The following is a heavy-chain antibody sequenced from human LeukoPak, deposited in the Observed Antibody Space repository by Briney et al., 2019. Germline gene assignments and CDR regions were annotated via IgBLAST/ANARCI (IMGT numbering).Heavy chain of an antibody. CDR2: INPNSGGT. CDR3: ARDLWGYYDILTGLFY. CDR1: GYTFTGYY. J-gene: IGHJ4*02. V-gene: IGHV1-2*06. Sequence: GASVKVSCKASGYTFTGYYMHWVRQAPGQGHEWMGRINPNSGGTNYAQKFQGRVTMTRDTSISTAYMELSRLRSDDTAVYYCARDLWGYYDILTGLFYWGQGTLVTVSS. D-gene: IGHD3-9*01.